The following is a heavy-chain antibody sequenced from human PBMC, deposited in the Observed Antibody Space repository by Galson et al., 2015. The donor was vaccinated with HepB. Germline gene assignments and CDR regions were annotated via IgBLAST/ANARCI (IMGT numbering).Heavy chain of an antibody. V-gene: IGHV3-73*01. J-gene: IGHJ6*02. Sequence: SLRLSCAASGFTFSGSAMHWVRQASGKGLEWVGRIRSKANSYATAYAASVKGRFTISRDDSKNTAYLQMNSLKTEDTAVYYCTRFRDNWGGAYYYGMDVWGQGTTVTVSS. D-gene: IGHD3-16*01. CDR1: GFTFSGSA. CDR3: TRFRDNWGGAYYYGMDV. CDR2: IRSKANSYAT.